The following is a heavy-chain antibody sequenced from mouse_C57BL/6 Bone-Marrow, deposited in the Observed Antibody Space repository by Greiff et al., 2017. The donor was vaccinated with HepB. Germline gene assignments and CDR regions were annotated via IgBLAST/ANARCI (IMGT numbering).Heavy chain of an antibody. V-gene: IGHV3-6*01. CDR1: GYSITSGYY. D-gene: IGHD5-1*01. CDR3: ARYPGYFDV. CDR2: ISYDGSN. J-gene: IGHJ1*03. Sequence: EVKLMESGPGLVKPSQSLSLTCSVTGYSITSGYYWNWIRQFPGNKLEWMGYISYDGSNNYNPSLKNRISITRDTSKNQFFLKLNSVTTEDTATYYCARYPGYFDVWGTGTTVTVSS.